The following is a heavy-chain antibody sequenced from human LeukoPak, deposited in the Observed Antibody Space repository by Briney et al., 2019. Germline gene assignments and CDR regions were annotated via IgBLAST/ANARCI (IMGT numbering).Heavy chain of an antibody. Sequence: GGSLRLSCAASGFTFSSYWMSWVRQAPGKGLEWVANIKQDGSEKDYVDSVKGRFTISRDNAKNSLYLQMNSLRAEDTAVYYCASRIAAAGAEYFQHWGQGTLVTVSS. V-gene: IGHV3-7*03. D-gene: IGHD6-13*01. CDR2: IKQDGSEK. CDR1: GFTFSSYW. CDR3: ASRIAAAGAEYFQH. J-gene: IGHJ1*01.